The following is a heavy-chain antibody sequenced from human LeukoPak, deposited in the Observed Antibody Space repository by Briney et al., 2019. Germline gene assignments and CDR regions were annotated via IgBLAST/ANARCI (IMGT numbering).Heavy chain of an antibody. D-gene: IGHD1-1*01. CDR3: ARNGDYYYGMDV. CDR1: GGSISSYY. CDR2: IYYSGST. J-gene: IGHJ6*02. V-gene: IGHV4-59*01. Sequence: SETLSLTCTVSGGSISSYYWSWIRQPPGKGLEWIGYIYYSGSTNYNPSLKSRVTISVDTSKNQFSLRLSSVTAADTAVYYCARNGDYYYGMDVWGQGTTVTVSS.